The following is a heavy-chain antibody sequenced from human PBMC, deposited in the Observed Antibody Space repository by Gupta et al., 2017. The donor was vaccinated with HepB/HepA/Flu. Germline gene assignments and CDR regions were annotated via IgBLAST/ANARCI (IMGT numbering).Heavy chain of an antibody. CDR3: AKGGYCSSTSCYDYYYMDV. CDR1: GFTFDDYT. J-gene: IGHJ6*03. D-gene: IGHD2-2*01. CDR2: ISWDGGST. Sequence: EVQLVESGGVVVQPGGSLRLSCAASGFTFDDYTMHWVRQAPGKGLEWVSLISWDGGSTYYADSVKGRCTISRDNSKNSLYLQMNSLRTEDTALYYCAKGGYCSSTSCYDYYYMDVWGKGTTVTVSS. V-gene: IGHV3-43*01.